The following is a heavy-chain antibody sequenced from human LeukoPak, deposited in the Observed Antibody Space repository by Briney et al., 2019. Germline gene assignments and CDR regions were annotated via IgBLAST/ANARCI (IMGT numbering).Heavy chain of an antibody. CDR3: ARDGVVVAATDHYYYYYMDV. CDR2: ISSSSSYI. J-gene: IGHJ6*03. D-gene: IGHD2-15*01. CDR1: GGSSSGSY. Sequence: LSLTCAVYGGSSSGSYWSWIRQPPGKGLEWVSSISSSSSYIYYADSVKGRFTISRDNAKNSLYLQMNSLRAEDTAVYYCARDGVVVAATDHYYYYYMDVWGKGTTVTVSS. V-gene: IGHV3-21*01.